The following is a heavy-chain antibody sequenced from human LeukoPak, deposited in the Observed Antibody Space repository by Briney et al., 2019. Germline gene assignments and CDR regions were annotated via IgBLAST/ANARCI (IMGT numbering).Heavy chain of an antibody. J-gene: IGHJ5*01. CDR3: VRDADGGNSWFDS. CDR1: GFSISTYW. D-gene: IGHD4-23*01. Sequence: GGSLRLSCAASGFSISTYWMSWVRQGPGKGLEWVASILQDGSEKYYVDSVKGRFTISRDNAKNSLYLQMNSLRAEDTAVYYCVRDADGGNSWFDSWGQGTLVTVSS. CDR2: ILQDGSEK. V-gene: IGHV3-7*01.